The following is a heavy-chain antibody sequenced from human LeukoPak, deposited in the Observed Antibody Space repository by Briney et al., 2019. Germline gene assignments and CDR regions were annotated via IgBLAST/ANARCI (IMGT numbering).Heavy chain of an antibody. J-gene: IGHJ4*02. V-gene: IGHV4-59*01. CDR3: ARGTYDSSGPHY. Sequence: SETLSLTCTVSGGSISSYYWSWIRQPPGKGLEWIGYIYYSGSTNYSPSLWSRVTISVDTSKNQFSLKLSSVTAADTAVYYCARGTYDSSGPHYWGQGTLVTVSS. CDR1: GGSISSYY. CDR2: IYYSGST. D-gene: IGHD3-22*01.